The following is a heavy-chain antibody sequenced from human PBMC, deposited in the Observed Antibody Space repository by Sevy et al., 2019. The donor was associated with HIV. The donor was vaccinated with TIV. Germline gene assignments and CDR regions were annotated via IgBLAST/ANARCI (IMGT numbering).Heavy chain of an antibody. Sequence: GGSLRLSCAASGFTFSNYDMHWVRQAPGKGLDWVAVISHDERYKNYADSVKVRFTISRDNFKNTLFLQMNSLRPEDTAVYFCARLVSCGGDCYYLDSWGQGALVTVSS. CDR3: ARLVSCGGDCYYLDS. V-gene: IGHV3-30*03. D-gene: IGHD2-21*02. J-gene: IGHJ4*02. CDR2: ISHDERYK. CDR1: GFTFSNYD.